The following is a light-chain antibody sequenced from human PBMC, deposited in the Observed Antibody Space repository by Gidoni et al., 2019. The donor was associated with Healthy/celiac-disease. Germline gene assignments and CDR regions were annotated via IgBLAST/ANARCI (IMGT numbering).Light chain of an antibody. Sequence: HSVLTQPPSASGTPGQRVTIPCSGSSSTIGSNTVTWYQQLPGTAPKLLIYSNNQRPSGVPDRFSGSKSGTSASLAISGLQSEDEADYYCAAWDDSLNDYVFGTGTKVTVL. V-gene: IGLV1-44*01. CDR3: AAWDDSLNDYV. CDR2: SNN. CDR1: SSTIGSNT. J-gene: IGLJ1*01.